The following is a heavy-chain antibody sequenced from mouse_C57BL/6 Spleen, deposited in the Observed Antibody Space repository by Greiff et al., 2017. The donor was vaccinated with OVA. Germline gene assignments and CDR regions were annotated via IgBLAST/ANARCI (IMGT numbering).Heavy chain of an antibody. J-gene: IGHJ3*01. D-gene: IGHD2-2*01. CDR1: GYAFSSYW. CDR2: IYPGDGDT. Sequence: VQLQQSGAELVKPGASVKISCKASGYAFSSYWMNWVKQRPGKGLEWIGQIYPGDGDTNYNGKFKGKATLTADKSSSTAYMQLSSLTSEDSAVYFCASIYYGYDEAFAYWGQGTLVTVSA. V-gene: IGHV1-80*01. CDR3: ASIYYGYDEAFAY.